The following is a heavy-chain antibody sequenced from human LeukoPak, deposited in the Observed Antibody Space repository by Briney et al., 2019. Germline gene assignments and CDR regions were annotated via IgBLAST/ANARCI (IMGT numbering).Heavy chain of an antibody. D-gene: IGHD3-3*01. J-gene: IGHJ4*02. Sequence: PSETLSLTCTVSGASVSSHYWSWIRQAPGKGLEWIGYVSYSGGTHYNPSLTSRVTISLDTSKDHFSLRLNSVTTADTAVYYCARLSTYYDFWSPLDYWGQGTLVTVSS. CDR2: VSYSGGT. V-gene: IGHV4-59*02. CDR3: ARLSTYYDFWSPLDY. CDR1: GASVSSHY.